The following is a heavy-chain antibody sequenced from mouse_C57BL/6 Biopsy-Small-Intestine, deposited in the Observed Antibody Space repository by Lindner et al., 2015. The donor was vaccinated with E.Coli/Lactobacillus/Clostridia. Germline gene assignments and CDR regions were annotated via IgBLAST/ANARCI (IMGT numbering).Heavy chain of an antibody. CDR2: INPNNDYT. CDR3: ASPSHDYYNYDGFAY. V-gene: IGHV1-7*01. CDR1: GYTFTSYW. J-gene: IGHJ3*01. Sequence: VQLQESGAELAKPGASVKMSCKASGYTFTSYWMHWVKQRPGQGLEWIGYINPNNDYTTYNQKFKDKATLTADKSSSTAYMQLSSLTSEDSAVYYCASPSHDYYNYDGFAYWGQGTLVTVSA. D-gene: IGHD2-12*01.